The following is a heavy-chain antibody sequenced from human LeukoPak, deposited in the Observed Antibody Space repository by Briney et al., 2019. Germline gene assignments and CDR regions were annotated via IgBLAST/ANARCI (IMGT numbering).Heavy chain of an antibody. CDR1: GLTFTNYG. CDR3: ARRTFPNDAFDV. Sequence: NAGGSLRLSCAASGLTFTNYGMNWVRQAPGKGLEWVSAISGSGSDIYYADSVKGRFTISRDNPKRSLYLQMNSLRAEDTAVYYCARRTFPNDAFDVWGQGTVVTVSS. CDR2: ISGSGSDI. V-gene: IGHV3-21*01. D-gene: IGHD1-7*01. J-gene: IGHJ3*01.